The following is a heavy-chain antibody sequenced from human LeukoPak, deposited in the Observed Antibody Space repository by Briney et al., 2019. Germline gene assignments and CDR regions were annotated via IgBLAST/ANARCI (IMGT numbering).Heavy chain of an antibody. V-gene: IGHV6-1*01. CDR1: GDSVSSNSAA. CDR2: TYYRSKWYN. Sequence: SQTLSLTCAISGDSVSSNSAAWNWIRQSPSRGLEWLGRTYYRSKWYNDYAVSVKSRITINPDTSKNQFSLQLNSVTPEDTAVYYCARDPGLYYDFWSGTYYYYYMDVWGKGTTVTASS. CDR3: ARDPGLYYDFWSGTYYYYYMDV. D-gene: IGHD3-3*01. J-gene: IGHJ6*03.